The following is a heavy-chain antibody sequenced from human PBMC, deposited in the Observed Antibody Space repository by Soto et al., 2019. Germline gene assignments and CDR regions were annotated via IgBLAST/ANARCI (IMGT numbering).Heavy chain of an antibody. CDR2: IIPILGIA. CDR3: ARAEYCTNGVCYRDYNWFDP. D-gene: IGHD2-8*01. V-gene: IGHV1-69*02. J-gene: IGHJ5*02. Sequence: ASVKVSCKASGGTFSSYTISWVRQAPGQGLEWMGRIIPILGIANYAQKFQGRVTITADKSTSTAYMELSSLRSEDTAVYYCARAEYCTNGVCYRDYNWFDPWGQGTLVTVSS. CDR1: GGTFSSYT.